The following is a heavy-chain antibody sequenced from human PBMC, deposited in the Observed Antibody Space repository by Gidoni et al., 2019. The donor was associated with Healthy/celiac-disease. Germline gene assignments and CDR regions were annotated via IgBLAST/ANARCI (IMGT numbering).Heavy chain of an antibody. Sequence: QVQLQESGPGLVKPSQTLSIPCTVSGGSISSGSYYWRWIRQPAGKGLEWIGRIYTSGSTNYNPSLKSRVTISVDTSKNQFSLKLSSVTAADTAVYYCARAVDLEYYDYWGQGTLVTVSS. V-gene: IGHV4-61*02. CDR2: IYTSGST. D-gene: IGHD3-3*01. CDR3: ARAVDLEYYDY. J-gene: IGHJ4*02. CDR1: GGSISSGSYY.